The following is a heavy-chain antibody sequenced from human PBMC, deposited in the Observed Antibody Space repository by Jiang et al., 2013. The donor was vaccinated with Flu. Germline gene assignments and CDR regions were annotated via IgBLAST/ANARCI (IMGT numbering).Heavy chain of an antibody. CDR3: AKDRNYGGSSGADY. D-gene: IGHD4-23*01. J-gene: IGHJ4*02. Sequence: QLLESGGALVQPGRSLRLSCAASGFTFDDYAMHWVRQAPGKGLEWVSGISWNSGNIGYADSVKGRFTISRDNAKNSLYLQMNSLRAEDTALYYCAKDRNYGGSSGADYWGQGTLVTVSS. CDR2: ISWNSGNI. CDR1: GFTFDDYA. V-gene: IGHV3-9*01.